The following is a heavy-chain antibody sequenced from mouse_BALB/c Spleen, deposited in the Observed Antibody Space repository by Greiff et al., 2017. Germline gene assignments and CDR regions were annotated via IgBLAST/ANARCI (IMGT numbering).Heavy chain of an antibody. D-gene: IGHD2-10*02. CDR3: SSRYGNYWFAY. CDR2: ISYSGST. V-gene: IGHV3-2*02. CDR1: GYPITSDYA. J-gene: IGHJ3*01. Sequence: VQLKESGPGLVKPSQSLSLTCTVTGYPITSDYAWNWIRQFPGNKLEWMGYISYSGSTSYNPSLKSRISITRDTSKNQFFLQLNSVPTEDTATYYCSSRYGNYWFAYWGQGTLVTVSA.